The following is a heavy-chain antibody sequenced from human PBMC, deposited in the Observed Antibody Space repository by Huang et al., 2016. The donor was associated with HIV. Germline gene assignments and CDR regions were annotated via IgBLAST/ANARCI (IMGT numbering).Heavy chain of an antibody. J-gene: IGHJ4*02. CDR1: GFTFSSYG. D-gene: IGHD3-10*01. Sequence: QVQLVESGGSVVQPGKSLRLSCETSGFTFSSYGMHWVRQAPGRGLERVELISYEGNTKYYIDSVKGRFTISRDNSKNTLSLQMNSLRPEDTAVYFCAKDGRTNFGVFYFNYWGQGTLVTVSS. V-gene: IGHV3-30*18. CDR3: AKDGRTNFGVFYFNY. CDR2: ISYEGNTK.